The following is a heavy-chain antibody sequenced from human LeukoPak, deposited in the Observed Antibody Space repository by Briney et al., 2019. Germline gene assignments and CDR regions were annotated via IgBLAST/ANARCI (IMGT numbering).Heavy chain of an antibody. CDR2: TKPDGSAE. CDR3: AKMKGHPLPKYYMDV. V-gene: IGHV3-7*03. CDR1: GFSFRNYW. Sequence: WESLRLSCAASGFSFRNYWMGWVRQAPGKGLEWVGNTKPDGSAEYYADSVRGRFTASRDNANNLLYLQMNRLRAEDTAIYYCAKMKGHPLPKYYMDVWGQGTTVTVSS. J-gene: IGHJ6*01. D-gene: IGHD1-26*01.